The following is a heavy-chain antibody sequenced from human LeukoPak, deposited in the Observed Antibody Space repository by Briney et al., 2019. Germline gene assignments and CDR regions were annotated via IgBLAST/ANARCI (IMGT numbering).Heavy chain of an antibody. V-gene: IGHV3-48*01. CDR3: ARGSGWSLDY. CDR1: GFTFSSYS. Sequence: SGGSLRLSCAASGFTFSSYSMNWVRQAPGKGLEWVSYISSSSTIYYADSVKGRSTISRDNAKNSLYLQMNSLRAEDTAVYYCARGSGWSLDYWGQGTLVTVSS. D-gene: IGHD2-15*01. CDR2: ISSSSTI. J-gene: IGHJ4*02.